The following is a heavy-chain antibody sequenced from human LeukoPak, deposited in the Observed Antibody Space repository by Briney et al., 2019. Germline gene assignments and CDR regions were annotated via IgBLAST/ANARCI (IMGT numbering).Heavy chain of an antibody. Sequence: SQTLSLTCTVSGGSISSGGYYWSWIRQHPGKGLEWIGYIYYSGSTYYNPSLRSRVTISVDTSKNQFSLKLSSVTAADTAVYFCARRRVVVASTDGASGAFDIWGQGTMVTGSS. D-gene: IGHD2-15*01. CDR1: GGSISSGGYY. V-gene: IGHV4-31*03. CDR2: IYYSGST. CDR3: ARRRVVVASTDGASGAFDI. J-gene: IGHJ3*02.